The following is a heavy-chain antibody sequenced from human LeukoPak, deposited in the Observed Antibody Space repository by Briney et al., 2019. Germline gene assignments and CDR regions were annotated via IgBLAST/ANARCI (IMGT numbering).Heavy chain of an antibody. D-gene: IGHD3-3*01. J-gene: IGHJ6*02. CDR3: ARSPLYYDFWSGWGVYYYYGMDV. V-gene: IGHV3-23*01. CDR2: ISASGGSA. Sequence: GGSLRLSCVASGFTFSNYAMSWVRQAPGKGLEWVSVISASGGSAYYADSVKGRFTISRDNAKNSLYLQMNSLRAEDTAVYYCARSPLYYDFWSGWGVYYYYGMDVWGQGTTVTVSS. CDR1: GFTFSNYA.